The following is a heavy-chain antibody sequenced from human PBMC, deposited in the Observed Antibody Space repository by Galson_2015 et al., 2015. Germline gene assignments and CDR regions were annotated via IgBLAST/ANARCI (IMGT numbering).Heavy chain of an antibody. V-gene: IGHV3-30*18. Sequence: SLRLSCAASGFTFSSYGMHWVRQAPGKGLEWVAVISYDGSNKYYADSVKGRFTISRDNSKNTLYLQMNSLGAEDTAVYYCAKDRGDYDAFDIWGQGTMVTVSS. CDR1: GFTFSSYG. CDR3: AKDRGDYDAFDI. D-gene: IGHD4-17*01. J-gene: IGHJ3*02. CDR2: ISYDGSNK.